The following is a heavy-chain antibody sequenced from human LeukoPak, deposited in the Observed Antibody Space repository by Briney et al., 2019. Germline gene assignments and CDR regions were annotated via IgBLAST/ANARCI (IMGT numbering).Heavy chain of an antibody. CDR1: GYTFTDYY. J-gene: IGHJ4*02. CDR3: ARGCSSTSCYDSFDY. CDR2: INPNSGDT. Sequence: GASVKVSCKASGYTFTDYYINWVRQAPGQGLEWIGWINPNSGDTNYAQKFQDRVTMTRDTSISTAYIELNFLRSDDTAVFYCARGCSSTSCYDSFDYWGQGTLVTVSS. D-gene: IGHD2-2*01. V-gene: IGHV1-2*02.